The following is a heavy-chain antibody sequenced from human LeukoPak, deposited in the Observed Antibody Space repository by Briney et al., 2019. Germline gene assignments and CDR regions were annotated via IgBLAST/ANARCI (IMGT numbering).Heavy chain of an antibody. D-gene: IGHD2-15*01. J-gene: IGHJ3*01. CDR1: GFTFSSYA. Sequence: GGSLRLSCAASGFTFSSYAMTWVRQAPGKGLEWVSAISGSGATTYHADSVKGRFTTSRDNSKNTLYLQMNSLRAEDTAVYYCASRSLGCSGFSCFSPDDTFDVWGQGTKVTVSS. V-gene: IGHV3-23*01. CDR3: ASRSLGCSGFSCFSPDDTFDV. CDR2: ISGSGATT.